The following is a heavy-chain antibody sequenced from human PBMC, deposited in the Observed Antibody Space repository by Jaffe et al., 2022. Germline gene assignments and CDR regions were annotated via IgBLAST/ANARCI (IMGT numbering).Heavy chain of an antibody. CDR1: GFTFDDYA. J-gene: IGHJ3*02. V-gene: IGHV3-9*01. D-gene: IGHD4-4*01. CDR2: ISWNSGSI. CDR3: AKDINFITAVDAFDI. Sequence: EVQLVESGGGLVQPGRSLRLSCAASGFTFDDYAMHWVRQAPGKGLEWVSGISWNSGSIGYADSVKGRFTISRDNAKNSLYLQMNSLRAEDTALYYCAKDINFITAVDAFDIWGQGTMVTVSS.